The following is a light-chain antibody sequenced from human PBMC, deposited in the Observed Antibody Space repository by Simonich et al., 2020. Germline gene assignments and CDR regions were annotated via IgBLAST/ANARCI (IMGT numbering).Light chain of an antibody. CDR3: QSADSSGTFHVV. J-gene: IGLJ2*01. V-gene: IGLV3-25*03. Sequence: SYELTQPPSVSVSPGQTARITCSGDALPKQYAYWYQQKPGQAKVLVIYKDSERHLGIPERFSGSSSGTTVTLTISGVQAEDEADYYCQSADSSGTFHVVFGGGTKLTVL. CDR1: ALPKQY. CDR2: KDS.